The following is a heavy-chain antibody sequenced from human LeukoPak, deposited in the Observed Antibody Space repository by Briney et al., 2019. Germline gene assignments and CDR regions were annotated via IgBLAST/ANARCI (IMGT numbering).Heavy chain of an antibody. CDR2: INPNSGGT. Sequence: ASVKVSCKASGYTFTGYYMHWVRRAPGQGLEWMGWINPNSGGTNYAQKFQGRVTMTRDTSISTAYMELSRLRSDDTAVYYCARAARPNCSGGSCYSNYWGQGTLVTVSS. V-gene: IGHV1-2*02. CDR1: GYTFTGYY. D-gene: IGHD2-15*01. J-gene: IGHJ4*02. CDR3: ARAARPNCSGGSCYSNY.